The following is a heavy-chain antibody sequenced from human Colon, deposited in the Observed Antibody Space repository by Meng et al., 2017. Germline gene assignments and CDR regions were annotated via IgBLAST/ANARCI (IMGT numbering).Heavy chain of an antibody. CDR1: GGSVSMGDYQ. V-gene: IGHV4-61*08. Sequence: QVQPQDSGPGLVRPSETLSLICTVSGGSVSMGDYQWGWIRQPPGKGLEWIGYAGTNYNPSLKSRVTISVDTSKRQFSLKLTSVTAADTAVYYCARDHWGSLDYWGQGIRVTVYS. CDR3: ARDHWGSLDY. J-gene: IGHJ4*02. CDR2: AGT. D-gene: IGHD7-27*01.